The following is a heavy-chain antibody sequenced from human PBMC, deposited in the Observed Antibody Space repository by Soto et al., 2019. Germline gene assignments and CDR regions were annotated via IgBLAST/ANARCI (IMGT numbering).Heavy chain of an antibody. V-gene: IGHV3-23*01. D-gene: IGHD7-27*01. Sequence: PGGSLRLSCAASGFNFSNYDMNWVRQAPAKGLEWVSAISGSGGRTYYADSVKGRFTISRDNSKDTLYLQMNSLRDEDTAVYYCEPEKSPGPWGWFDTWGQGTLVTVSS. J-gene: IGHJ5*02. CDR1: GFNFSNYD. CDR3: EPEKSPGPWGWFDT. CDR2: ISGSGGRT.